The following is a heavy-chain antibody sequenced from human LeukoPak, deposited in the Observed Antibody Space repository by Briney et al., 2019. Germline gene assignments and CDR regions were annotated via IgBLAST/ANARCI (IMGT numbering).Heavy chain of an antibody. Sequence: GGSLRLSCAAPGFIFDNYAIHWVRQAPGKGLEWVSFISSGGRIIYYADSVKGRFTISRDNGKNSLYLQMNSLRDEDTAVYYCARLFGGDSGNFNYWGQGTLVTVSS. D-gene: IGHD2-21*02. CDR3: ARLFGGDSGNFNY. CDR1: GFIFDNYA. V-gene: IGHV3-48*02. J-gene: IGHJ4*02. CDR2: ISSGGRII.